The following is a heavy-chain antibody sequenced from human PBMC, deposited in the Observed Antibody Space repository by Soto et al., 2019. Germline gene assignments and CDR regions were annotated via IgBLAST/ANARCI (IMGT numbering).Heavy chain of an antibody. D-gene: IGHD3-9*01. Sequence: SGPTLVNPTQTLTLTCTFSGFSLSTSGMCVSWIRQPPGKALEWLARIDWDDDKYYSTSLKTRLTISKDTSKNQVVLTMTNMDPVDTATYYCARSLTYYDILTGHPFDYWGQGTLVTVSS. J-gene: IGHJ4*02. V-gene: IGHV2-70*11. CDR3: ARSLTYYDILTGHPFDY. CDR1: GFSLSTSGMC. CDR2: IDWDDDK.